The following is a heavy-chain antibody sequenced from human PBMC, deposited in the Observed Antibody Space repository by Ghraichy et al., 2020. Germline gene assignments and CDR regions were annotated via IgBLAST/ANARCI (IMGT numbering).Heavy chain of an antibody. CDR2: IYDSGTS. J-gene: IGHJ4*02. V-gene: IGHV4-39*01. Sequence: SETLSLTCTVSGGSFSSPDSYWGWIRQPPGKGLERIAHIYDSGTSYYNPALRSRVSISVDTSKKQFSLRLSSVTAADTATYDCARRFCDGGACYNGYYFDFWGRGTLLTVSS. D-gene: IGHD2-21*02. CDR1: GGSFSSPDSY. CDR3: ARRFCDGGACYNGYYFDF.